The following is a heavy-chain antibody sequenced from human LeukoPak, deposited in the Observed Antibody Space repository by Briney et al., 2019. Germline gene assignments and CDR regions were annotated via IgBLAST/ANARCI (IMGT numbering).Heavy chain of an antibody. Sequence: SETLSLTCTVSGGSLSSSSYYWGWIRQPPGTGLEWLGSIYYSGSTYYNPSLKSRVTISVDTSKNQFSLKLSSVTAADTAVYYCARHGSLRGVQYNWFDPWGQGTLVTVSS. CDR1: GGSLSSSSYY. CDR3: ARHGSLRGVQYNWFDP. CDR2: IYYSGST. V-gene: IGHV4-39*01. J-gene: IGHJ5*02. D-gene: IGHD3-10*01.